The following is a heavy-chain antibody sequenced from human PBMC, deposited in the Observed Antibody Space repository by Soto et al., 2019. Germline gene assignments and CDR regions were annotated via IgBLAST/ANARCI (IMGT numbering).Heavy chain of an antibody. CDR3: AREHGPYDYGDTRGAFDI. CDR2: ISAYNGNT. D-gene: IGHD4-17*01. V-gene: IGHV1-18*01. Sequence: QVQLVQTRAEVKKPGASVKVSCKASGYTFTSYGISWVRQAPGQGLEWMGWISAYNGNTNYAQKLQGRVTMTTDTSTSTAYLELSSLRSGDTAVYYCAREHGPYDYGDTRGAFDIWGQGTMVTVSS. J-gene: IGHJ3*02. CDR1: GYTFTSYG.